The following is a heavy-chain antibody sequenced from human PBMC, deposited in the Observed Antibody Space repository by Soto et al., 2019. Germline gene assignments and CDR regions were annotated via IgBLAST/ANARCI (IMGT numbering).Heavy chain of an antibody. V-gene: IGHV3-23*01. CDR3: AKYQRRYFDWLLYIFDY. Sequence: EVQLLESGGGLVQPGGSLRLSCAASGFTFSSYAMSWVRQAPGKGLEWVSAISGSGGSTYYADFVKGRFTISRDNSKNTLYLQMNSLRAEDTAVYYCAKYQRRYFDWLLYIFDYWGQGTLVTVSS. D-gene: IGHD3-9*01. CDR1: GFTFSSYA. CDR2: ISGSGGST. J-gene: IGHJ4*02.